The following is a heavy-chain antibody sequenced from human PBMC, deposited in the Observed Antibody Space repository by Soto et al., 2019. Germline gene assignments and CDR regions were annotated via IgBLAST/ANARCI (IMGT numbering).Heavy chain of an antibody. Sequence: PGESLKISCKGSGYSFTSYWIGWVRQMPGKGLEWMGIIYPGDSDTRYSPSFQGQVTISADKSISTAYLQWSSLKASDTAMYYCARHRGSSWYTLPYCYGMDVWGQGTTVTVSS. CDR1: GYSFTSYW. CDR2: IYPGDSDT. D-gene: IGHD6-13*01. J-gene: IGHJ6*02. V-gene: IGHV5-51*01. CDR3: ARHRGSSWYTLPYCYGMDV.